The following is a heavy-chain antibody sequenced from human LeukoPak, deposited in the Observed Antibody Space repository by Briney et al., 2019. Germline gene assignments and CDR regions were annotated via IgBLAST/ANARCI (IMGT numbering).Heavy chain of an antibody. CDR3: ARVRGKVAAGDAFDI. J-gene: IGHJ3*02. D-gene: IGHD6-13*01. V-gene: IGHV3-23*01. CDR2: ISGSGGST. Sequence: GGSLRLSCAASGFTFSSYGMSWVRQAPGKGLEWVSAISGSGGSTYYADSVKGRFTISRDNSKNTLYLQMTNLRAEDTAVYYCARVRGKVAAGDAFDIWGQGTMVTVSS. CDR1: GFTFSSYG.